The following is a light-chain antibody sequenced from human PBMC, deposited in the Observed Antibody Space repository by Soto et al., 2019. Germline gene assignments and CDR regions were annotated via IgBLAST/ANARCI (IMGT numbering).Light chain of an antibody. CDR2: EVR. V-gene: IGLV2-14*01. CDR1: SSDVGAYNY. Sequence: QSALTQPASVSGSPGQSITISCTGTSSDVGAYNYVSWYRQHPGKAPKLMIYEVRNRPSGVSNRFSGSKSGNTASLTISGLQAEDEADYYCSSYTRSSTLIFGIGTKLTVL. CDR3: SSYTRSSTLI. J-gene: IGLJ1*01.